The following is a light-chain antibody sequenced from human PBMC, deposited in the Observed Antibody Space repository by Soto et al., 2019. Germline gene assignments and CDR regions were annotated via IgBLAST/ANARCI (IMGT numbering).Light chain of an antibody. Sequence: DIQMTQYPSSLSASVGDRVTITCRPSQGVSRWLAWYQQKPGRAPKLLIYAASTLHSGVPSRFSGGGSGTDFTLTISSLQPEDFATYYCQQVNVYPSTFGGGTKVDIK. J-gene: IGKJ4*01. CDR3: QQVNVYPST. V-gene: IGKV1-12*02. CDR1: QGVSRW. CDR2: AAS.